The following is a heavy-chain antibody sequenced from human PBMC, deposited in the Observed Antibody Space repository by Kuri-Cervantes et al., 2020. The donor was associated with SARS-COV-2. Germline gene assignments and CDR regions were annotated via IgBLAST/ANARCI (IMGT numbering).Heavy chain of an antibody. Sequence: GESLKISCAASGFTFSDYYMSWIRQAPGKGLKWVSYISSSGSTIYYADSVKGRFTISRDNAKNSLYLQMNSLRAEDTAVYYCAPRGEGSGFDYWGQGTLVTVSS. CDR3: APRGEGSGFDY. V-gene: IGHV3-11*04. D-gene: IGHD3-16*01. J-gene: IGHJ4*02. CDR2: ISSSGSTI. CDR1: GFTFSDYY.